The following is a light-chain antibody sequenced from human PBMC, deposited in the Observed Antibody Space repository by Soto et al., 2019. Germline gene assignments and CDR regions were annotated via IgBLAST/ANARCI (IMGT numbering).Light chain of an antibody. CDR1: QIVHNN. CDR2: GAS. CDR3: QQYKKWPTIT. V-gene: IGKV3-15*01. Sequence: EIVLTPSPGTLSLSPGERATFSCRASQIVHNNYLACYQQKPCQTHRLIIFGASTSATGTPARFSGSGSGTEFTLTISSLQSEDFAVYYWQQYKKWPTITFGQGTRLEIK. J-gene: IGKJ5*01.